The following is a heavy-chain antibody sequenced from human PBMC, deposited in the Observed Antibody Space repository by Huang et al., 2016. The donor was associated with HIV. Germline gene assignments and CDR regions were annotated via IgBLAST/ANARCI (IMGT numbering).Heavy chain of an antibody. CDR1: GYTFTNYD. D-gene: IGHD4-17*01. V-gene: IGHV1-8*02. CDR2: MTPNTVNP. Sequence: VHLVQSGAEVTKTGASVKVSCKDSGYTFTNYDINGVRQAPGRRFWWLWWMTPNTVNPGFAQSFQGRVTMTRKTSITTAYRERTSLTSEDTAVYYCARSAYGDLDYWGLGTLVIVSS. J-gene: IGHJ4*02. CDR3: ARSAYGDLDY.